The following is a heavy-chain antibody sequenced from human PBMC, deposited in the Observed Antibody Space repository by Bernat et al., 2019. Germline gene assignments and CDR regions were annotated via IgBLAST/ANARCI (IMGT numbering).Heavy chain of an antibody. Sequence: EVQLVESGGGLVQPGGSLRLSCAASGFTFSNNWMHWVRQAPGKGPVWVSRINGDGDTSAYADSVKGRFTISRDNAKNTLYLQMNSLRAEDTAVYYCASLYCAFTNCYDYWGQGTLVTVSS. CDR2: INGDGDTS. D-gene: IGHD2-21*01. J-gene: IGHJ4*02. V-gene: IGHV3-74*01. CDR1: GFTFSNNW. CDR3: ASLYCAFTNCYDY.